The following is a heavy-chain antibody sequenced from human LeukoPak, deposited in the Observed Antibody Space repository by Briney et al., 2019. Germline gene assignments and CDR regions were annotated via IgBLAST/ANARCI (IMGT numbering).Heavy chain of an antibody. J-gene: IGHJ6*03. V-gene: IGHV1-46*01. CDR1: GYTFTSYY. CDR3: ARLGLEVVGQYYMDV. D-gene: IGHD2-15*01. Sequence: ASVKVSCKASGYTFTSYYMHWVRQAPGQGLEWMGIINPSGGSTSYAQKFQGRVTMTRDMSTSTVYMELSSLRSEDTAVYYCARLGLEVVGQYYMDVWGKGTTVTVSS. CDR2: INPSGGST.